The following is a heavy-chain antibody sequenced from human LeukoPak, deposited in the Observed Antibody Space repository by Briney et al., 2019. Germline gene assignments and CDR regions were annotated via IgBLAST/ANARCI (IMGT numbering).Heavy chain of an antibody. CDR3: ARVVVVITNDISDI. D-gene: IGHD3-22*01. Sequence: GASVKVSCKASGGTFSSYAISWVRQAPGQGLEWMGGIIPLLDITNYAQKFQGRVTITADESTSTAYMELSSLRSEDTAMYYCARVVVVITNDISDIWGQGTMVIVSS. CDR1: GGTFSSYA. J-gene: IGHJ3*02. V-gene: IGHV1-69*13. CDR2: IIPLLDIT.